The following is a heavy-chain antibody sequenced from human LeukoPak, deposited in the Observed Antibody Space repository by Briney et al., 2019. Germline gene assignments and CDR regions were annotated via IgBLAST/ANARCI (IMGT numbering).Heavy chain of an antibody. V-gene: IGHV3-15*01. CDR2: IKSKTYGETK. Sequence: GGSLRLSCAASGFTFSSYSMNWVRQAPGKGLEWVGRIKSKTYGETKDYAAPVKGRFTISRDDSKNTLYLQMNSLKTEDTAVYYCSTDPPGSSAYWGQGTLVTVTS. J-gene: IGHJ4*02. CDR1: GFTFSSYS. CDR3: STDPPGSSAY.